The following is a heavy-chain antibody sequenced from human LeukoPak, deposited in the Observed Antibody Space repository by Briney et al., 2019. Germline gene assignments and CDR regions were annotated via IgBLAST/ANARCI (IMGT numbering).Heavy chain of an antibody. J-gene: IGHJ6*02. V-gene: IGHV3-23*01. CDR2: ISGSGGST. CDR1: GFTFSSYA. D-gene: IGHD6-19*01. Sequence: GGSLRLSCAASGFTFSSYAMSWVRQAPGKGLEWVSAISGSGGSTYYADSVKGRFTISRDNSKNTLYLQMNSLGAEDTAVYYCARVPGVAVAGTYYYGMDVWGQGTTVTVSS. CDR3: ARVPGVAVAGTYYYGMDV.